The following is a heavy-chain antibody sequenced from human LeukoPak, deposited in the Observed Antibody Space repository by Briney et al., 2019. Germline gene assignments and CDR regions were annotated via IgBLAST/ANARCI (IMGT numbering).Heavy chain of an antibody. CDR2: INPNSGAT. CDR3: AREITSSWFDY. V-gene: IGHV1-2*04. J-gene: IGHJ4*02. D-gene: IGHD6-13*01. Sequence: ASVKVPCKASGYTFTGLYMHWVRQAPGQGLEWMGWINPNSGATKYAQKFQGWVTMTRDTSISTAYMELSRLTSDDTAVYYCAREITSSWFDYWGQGTLVTVPS. CDR1: GYTFTGLY.